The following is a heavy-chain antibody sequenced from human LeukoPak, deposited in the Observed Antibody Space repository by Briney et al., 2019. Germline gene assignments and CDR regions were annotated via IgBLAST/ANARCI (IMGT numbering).Heavy chain of an antibody. J-gene: IGHJ4*02. Sequence: GGSLRLSCAASGFTFSSYSMNWVRQAPGKGLEWVSAISGSGGSTYYADSVKGRFTISRDNSKNTLYLQMNSLRAEDTAVYYCAKGWEYQPYFDYWGQGTLVTVSS. V-gene: IGHV3-23*01. D-gene: IGHD2-2*01. CDR2: ISGSGGST. CDR3: AKGWEYQPYFDY. CDR1: GFTFSSYS.